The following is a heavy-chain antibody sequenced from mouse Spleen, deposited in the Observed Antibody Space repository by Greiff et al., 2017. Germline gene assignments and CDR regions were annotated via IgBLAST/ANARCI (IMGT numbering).Heavy chain of an antibody. CDR2: IYPRSGNT. CDR1: GYTFTSYG. Sequence: QVQLKESGAELVRLGASVKLSCTASGYTFTSYGISWVQQSTGQGLEWVGDIYPRSGNTYYNDKFKGKATLTADKTSNTEYMQLRSLRSEDSAVYFCASSGGDYDAMDYWGQGTSVTVSS. CDR3: ASSGGDYDAMDY. D-gene: IGHD2-13*01. J-gene: IGHJ4*01. V-gene: IGHV1-81*01.